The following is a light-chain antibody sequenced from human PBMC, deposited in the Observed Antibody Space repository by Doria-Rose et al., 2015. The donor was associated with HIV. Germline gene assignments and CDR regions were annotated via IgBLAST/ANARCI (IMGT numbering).Light chain of an antibody. Sequence: TQSPATLSVPPGEKATLSCSASQSVGNNLAWYQQKPGQAPRLLISGSSTRATGIPVRFSGSGSGTKFTLTISSLQSEDFAVYYCQQYNNWPPLTFGGGTKVESK. J-gene: IGKJ4*01. CDR1: QSVGNN. CDR2: GSS. CDR3: QQYNNWPPLT. V-gene: IGKV3-15*01.